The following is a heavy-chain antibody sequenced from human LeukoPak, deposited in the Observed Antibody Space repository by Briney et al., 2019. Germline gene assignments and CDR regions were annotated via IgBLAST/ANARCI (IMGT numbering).Heavy chain of an antibody. CDR3: ATGYYDSSGYYYSLFRN. V-gene: IGHV1-24*01. J-gene: IGHJ4*02. Sequence: ASVKVSCKASGGTFSSYAISWVRQAPGKGLEWMGGFDPEDGETIYAQKFQGRVTMTEDTSTDTAYMELSSLRSEDTVVYYCATGYYDSSGYYYSLFRNWGQGTLVTVSS. D-gene: IGHD3-22*01. CDR1: GGTFSSYA. CDR2: FDPEDGET.